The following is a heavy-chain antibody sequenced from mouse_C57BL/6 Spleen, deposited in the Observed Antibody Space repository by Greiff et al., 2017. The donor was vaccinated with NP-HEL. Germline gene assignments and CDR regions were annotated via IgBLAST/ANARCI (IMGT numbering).Heavy chain of an antibody. D-gene: IGHD2-4*01. CDR2: IYPRSGNT. J-gene: IGHJ4*01. CDR1: GYTFTSYG. CDR3: ARYDYDEGYAMDY. Sequence: VQLQQSGAELARPGASVKLSCKASGYTFTSYGISWVKQRTGQGLEWIGDIYPRSGNTYYNEKFKGKATLTADKSSSTAYMELRSLTSEDSAVYFCARYDYDEGYAMDYWGQGTSVTVSS. V-gene: IGHV1-81*01.